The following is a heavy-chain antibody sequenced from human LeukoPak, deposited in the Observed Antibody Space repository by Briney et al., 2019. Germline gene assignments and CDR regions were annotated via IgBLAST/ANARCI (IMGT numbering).Heavy chain of an antibody. J-gene: IGHJ6*03. CDR1: GGTFSSYA. V-gene: IGHV1-69*05. Sequence: SVKVSCKASGGTFSSYAISWVRQAPGQGLEWMGGIIPIFGTANYAQKFQGRVTITTDESTSTAYMELSSLRSEDTAVYYCARDHVAAADPGYYYYMDVWGKGTTVTVSS. CDR2: IIPIFGTA. D-gene: IGHD6-13*01. CDR3: ARDHVAAADPGYYYYMDV.